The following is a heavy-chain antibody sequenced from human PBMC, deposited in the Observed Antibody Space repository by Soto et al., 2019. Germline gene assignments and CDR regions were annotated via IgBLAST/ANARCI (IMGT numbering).Heavy chain of an antibody. Sequence: SQTLSLTCVISGDSVSSNSAAWNWIRQSPSRGLEWLGRTYYRSKWYNDYAVSVKSRITINPDTSKNQFSLQLNSVTPEDTAVYYCARAGHTSSWFYYFDYYRQLXLVTVSS. CDR3: ARAGHTSSWFYYFDY. D-gene: IGHD6-13*01. CDR2: TYYRSKWYN. J-gene: IGHJ4*02. V-gene: IGHV6-1*01. CDR1: GDSVSSNSAA.